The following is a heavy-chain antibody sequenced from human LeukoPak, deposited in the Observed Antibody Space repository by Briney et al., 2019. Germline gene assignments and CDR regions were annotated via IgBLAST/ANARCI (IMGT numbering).Heavy chain of an antibody. CDR1: GYSFTSYW. CDR2: IYPGDSDT. D-gene: IGHD2-15*01. Sequence: GESLKISCKGSGYSFTSYWIGWVRQIPGKGLEWMGIIYPGDSDTRYSPSFQGQVTISADKSISTAYLQWSSLKASDTAMYYCARLPRYCSGGSCYPYYYYGMDVWGRGTTVTVSS. CDR3: ARLPRYCSGGSCYPYYYYGMDV. V-gene: IGHV5-51*01. J-gene: IGHJ6*02.